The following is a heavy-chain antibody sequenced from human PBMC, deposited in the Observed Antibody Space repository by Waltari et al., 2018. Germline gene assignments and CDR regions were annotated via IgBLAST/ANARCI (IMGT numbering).Heavy chain of an antibody. D-gene: IGHD3-10*01. J-gene: IGHJ4*02. V-gene: IGHV3-7*01. Sequence: VQLVESGGGFVQPGGSLRLSVAASGSTLHTYWMNWIRQAPGKGLEWVANINPDGSHKFYVDSVKGRFTVSRDNAQNSLYLQMNNLRAEDTAVYYCTTLARGESGDYWGQGTLVTVSS. CDR3: TTLARGESGDY. CDR2: INPDGSHK. CDR1: GSTLHTYW.